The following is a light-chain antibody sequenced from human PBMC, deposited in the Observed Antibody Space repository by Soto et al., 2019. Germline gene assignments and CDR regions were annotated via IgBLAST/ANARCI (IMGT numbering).Light chain of an antibody. CDR1: QSVSSSY. CDR3: QQYGSSPLT. CDR2: GAS. V-gene: IGKV3-20*01. J-gene: IGKJ4*01. Sequence: EIVLTQSPGTLSLSPGARAPLSCRASQSVSSSYLAWSQQKPGQAPRLLIYGASSRATGIPDRFSGSGSGTDFTLTISRLEPEDFAVYYCQQYGSSPLTFGGGTKVDIK.